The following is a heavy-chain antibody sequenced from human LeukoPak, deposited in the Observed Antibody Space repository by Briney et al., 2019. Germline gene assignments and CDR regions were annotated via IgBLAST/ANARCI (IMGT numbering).Heavy chain of an antibody. V-gene: IGHV3-23*01. J-gene: IGHJ4*02. CDR1: GFTFSSYA. CDR2: ISGSGGST. CDR3: AKDWRKYYDSSGYYTL. Sequence: GGSLRLSCAASGFTFSSYAMSWVRQAPGKGVEWVSAISGSGGSTYYADSVKGRFTISRDNSKNTLYLQMNRLRAEDTAVYYCAKDWRKYYDSSGYYTLWGQGTLVTVSS. D-gene: IGHD3-22*01.